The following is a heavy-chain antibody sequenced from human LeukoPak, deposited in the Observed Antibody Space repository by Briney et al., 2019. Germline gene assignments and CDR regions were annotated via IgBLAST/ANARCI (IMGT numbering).Heavy chain of an antibody. CDR2: IYYSGST. V-gene: IGHV4-59*01. CDR3: ARELRFLEWTFIDY. D-gene: IGHD3-3*01. J-gene: IGHJ4*02. CDR1: GGSISSYY. Sequence: SETLSLTCTVSGGSISSYYWSWIRQPPGKGLEWIGYIYYSGSTNYNPSLKSRVTISVDTSKNQFSLKLSSVTAADTAVYYCARELRFLEWTFIDYWGQGTVVTVSS.